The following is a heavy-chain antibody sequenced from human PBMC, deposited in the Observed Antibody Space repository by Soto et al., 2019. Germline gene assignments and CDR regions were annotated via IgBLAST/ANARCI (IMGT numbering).Heavy chain of an antibody. CDR2: IIPIFGTA. V-gene: IGHV1-69*01. CDR3: ARRGAIAAAGDDYYYYYGMDV. D-gene: IGHD6-13*01. CDR1: GGTFSSYA. J-gene: IGHJ6*02. Sequence: QVQLVQSGAEVKKPGSSVKVSCKASGGTFSSYAISWVRQAPGQGLEWMGGIIPIFGTANYAQKFQGRVTITADESTSTAYMELSSLRSEDTAVYYCARRGAIAAAGDDYYYYYGMDVWGQGTTVTVSS.